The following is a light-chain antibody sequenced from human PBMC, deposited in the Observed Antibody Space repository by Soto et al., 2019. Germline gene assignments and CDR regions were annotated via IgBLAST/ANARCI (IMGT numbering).Light chain of an antibody. CDR2: KAS. J-gene: IGKJ1*01. Sequence: DIQITQSPSTLSASVGDRVTITCRASQSISSWLAWYEQKPGKAPKLLIYKASSSESGVPSRFSGSGSGTDLTLTISRLEPEDSAVYYCQQYGSSPTWTFGQGTKVDIK. V-gene: IGKV1-5*03. CDR3: QQYGSSPTWT. CDR1: QSISSW.